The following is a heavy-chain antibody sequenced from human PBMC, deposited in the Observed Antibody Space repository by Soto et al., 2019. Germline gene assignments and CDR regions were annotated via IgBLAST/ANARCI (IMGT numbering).Heavy chain of an antibody. V-gene: IGHV1-69*01. CDR3: ASTTSSGWYEFNWFDP. J-gene: IGHJ5*02. CDR1: GGTFSSYA. CDR2: IIPIFGTA. D-gene: IGHD6-19*01. Sequence: QVQLVQSGAEVKKPGSSVKVSCKASGGTFSSYAISWVRQAPGQGLEWMGGIIPIFGTAKYAQKFQGRVTITADESTSTAYMELSSLRSEDTAVYFCASTTSSGWYEFNWFDPWGQGTMVTVSS.